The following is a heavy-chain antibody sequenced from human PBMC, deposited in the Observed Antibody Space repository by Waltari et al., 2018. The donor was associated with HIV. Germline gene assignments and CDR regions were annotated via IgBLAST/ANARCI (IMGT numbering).Heavy chain of an antibody. CDR3: ARDPPYSSGWTYFDY. V-gene: IGHV3-53*01. Sequence: EVQLEESGGGVIQPGGSLRLSCAAPGFTCSSHYMSWVRQAPGQGVEWVSVIYSGGSTYYADSVKGRFTISRDNSKNTLYLQMNSLRAEDTAVYYCARDPPYSSGWTYFDYWGQGTLVTVSS. J-gene: IGHJ4*02. CDR2: IYSGGST. D-gene: IGHD6-19*01. CDR1: GFTCSSHY.